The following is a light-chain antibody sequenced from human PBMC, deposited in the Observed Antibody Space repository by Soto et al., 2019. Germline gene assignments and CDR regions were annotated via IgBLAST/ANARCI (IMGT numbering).Light chain of an antibody. CDR3: QSYDSSLSGYV. J-gene: IGLJ1*01. CDR2: GDS. CDR1: SSNIGAGYD. V-gene: IGLV1-40*01. Sequence: QSVLTQPPSVSGAPGQMVTISCTGSSSNIGAGYDVHWYQQLPGTAPKLLIYGDSNRPSGVPDRFSGSNSGTSASLAITGLQAEDEADYYCQSYDSSLSGYVFGTGTKVTVL.